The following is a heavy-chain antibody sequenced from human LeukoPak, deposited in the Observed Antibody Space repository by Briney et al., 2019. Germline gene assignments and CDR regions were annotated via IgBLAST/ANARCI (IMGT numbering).Heavy chain of an antibody. CDR2: ISGSGGST. D-gene: IGHD2-15*01. CDR3: AKENLVVGLTFDY. Sequence: PGGSLRLSCAASGFTFSSYAMSWVRQAPGKGLERVSAISGSGGSTYYADSVKGRFTISRDNSKNTLYLQVNSLRAEDTAVYYCAKENLVVGLTFDYWGQGTLVTVSS. J-gene: IGHJ4*02. V-gene: IGHV3-23*01. CDR1: GFTFSSYA.